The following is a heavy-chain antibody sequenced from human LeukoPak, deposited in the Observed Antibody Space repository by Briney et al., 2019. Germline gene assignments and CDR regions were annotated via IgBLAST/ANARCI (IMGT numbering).Heavy chain of an antibody. CDR1: GYAFTNYG. Sequence: ASVKVSCKASGYAFTNYGISWVRQAPGQGLEWMGWISAYNGNTNYAQKLQGRVTMTTDTSTSTAYMELRSLRSDDTAVYYCARHLCFNWFDPWGQGTLVTVSS. V-gene: IGHV1-18*01. CDR3: ARHLCFNWFDP. J-gene: IGHJ5*02. CDR2: ISAYNGNT.